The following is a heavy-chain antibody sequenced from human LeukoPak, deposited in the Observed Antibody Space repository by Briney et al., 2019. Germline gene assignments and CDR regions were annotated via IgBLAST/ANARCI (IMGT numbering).Heavy chain of an antibody. CDR2: IYTSGTT. CDR1: GGSFSTYY. V-gene: IGHV4-4*07. J-gene: IGHJ4*02. CDR3: ASTDYYDFYFDS. Sequence: SETLSLTCTVSGGSFSTYYWSWIRQPAGKGLEWIGHIYTSGTTNYNPPLKSRVTMSIDTSKNQFSLKLSSVTAADTAVYYCASTDYYDFYFDSWGQGTLVTVSS. D-gene: IGHD3-22*01.